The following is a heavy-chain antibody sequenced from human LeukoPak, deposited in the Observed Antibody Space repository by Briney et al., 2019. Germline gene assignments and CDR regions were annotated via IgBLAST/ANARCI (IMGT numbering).Heavy chain of an antibody. CDR3: AKADYPTVSCIDD. V-gene: IGHV3-23*01. CDR2: ISATGGHT. CDR1: GFTFSNQD. J-gene: IGHJ4*02. Sequence: PGGSLRLSCAVSGFTFSNQDMTWVRQTPGKGLEGVSGISATGGHTYYADSVQGRFTISRDNSKNTLSLQLNSLRAEDTAVYYCAKADYPTVSCIDDWGQGTLVTVSS. D-gene: IGHD2-15*01.